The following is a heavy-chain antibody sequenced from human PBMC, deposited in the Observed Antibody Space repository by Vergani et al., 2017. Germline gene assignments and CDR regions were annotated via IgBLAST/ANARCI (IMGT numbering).Heavy chain of an antibody. CDR1: GGSISSSSYY. CDR3: ASLLGGYCSGGSCYRDY. Sequence: QVQLQESGPGLVKPSETLSLTCTVSGGSISSSSYYWGWIRQPPGKGLEWIGSIYYSGSTYYNPSLKSRVTISVDTSKNQFSLKLSSVTAADTAVYYCASLLGGYCSGGSCYRDYWGQGTLVTVSS. D-gene: IGHD2-15*01. CDR2: IYYSGST. J-gene: IGHJ4*02. V-gene: IGHV4-39*01.